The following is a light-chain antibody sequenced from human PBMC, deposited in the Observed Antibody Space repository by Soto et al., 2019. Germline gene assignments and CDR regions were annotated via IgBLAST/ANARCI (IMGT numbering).Light chain of an antibody. J-gene: IGLJ2*01. Sequence: QSVLTQPPSASGTPGQKVFISCSGSSSNIGGTNYAYWYQQLPGAAPKLLMHSSNLRPSGVPERISGSKFGTAASLAISGLRSEDEAVYYCASWDDRLGAVIFGGGTKVTV. CDR2: SSN. CDR3: ASWDDRLGAVI. V-gene: IGLV1-47*02. CDR1: SSNIGGTNY.